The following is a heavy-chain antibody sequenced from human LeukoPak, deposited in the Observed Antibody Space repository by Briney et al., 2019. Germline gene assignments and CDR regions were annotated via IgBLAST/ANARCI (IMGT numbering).Heavy chain of an antibody. V-gene: IGHV1-18*01. CDR2: ISAYNGNT. D-gene: IGHD3-3*01. J-gene: IGHJ6*02. CDR1: GYTFTSYG. Sequence: ASVKVSCKASGYTFTSYGISWVRQAPGQGIEWMGWISAYNGNTNYAQKLQGRVTMTTDTSTSTAYMELRSLRSDDTAVYYCARDHGTYYDFWSGYFYYYYGMDVWGQGTTVTVSS. CDR3: ARDHGTYYDFWSGYFYYYYGMDV.